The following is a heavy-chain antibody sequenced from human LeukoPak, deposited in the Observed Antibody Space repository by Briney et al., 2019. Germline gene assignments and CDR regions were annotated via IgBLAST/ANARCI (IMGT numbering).Heavy chain of an antibody. CDR3: ARAGLGVPAAMYYYYYMDV. CDR2: IYHSGST. J-gene: IGHJ6*03. V-gene: IGHV4-30-2*01. CDR1: GGSISSGGYY. D-gene: IGHD2-2*01. Sequence: TSQTLSLTCTVSGGSISSGGYYWSWIRQPPGKGLEWIGYIYHSGSTYYNPSLKSRVTISVDRSKNQFSLKLSSVTAADTAVYYCARAGLGVPAAMYYYYYMDVWGKGTTVTVSS.